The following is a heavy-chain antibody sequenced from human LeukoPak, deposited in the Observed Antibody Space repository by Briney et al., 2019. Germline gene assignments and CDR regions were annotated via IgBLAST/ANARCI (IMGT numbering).Heavy chain of an antibody. D-gene: IGHD3-22*01. V-gene: IGHV3-48*03. CDR3: AKDFPHYYEVPHGMDV. CDR2: ISVRAGTI. CDR1: GFAFGQYE. J-gene: IGHJ6*02. Sequence: GGSLRLSCAASGFAFGQYEINWVRQAPGKGLEWIAYISVRAGTIYYGDSAEGRFTISRDDAKNSLYLQMNGLRVEDTAIYYCAKDFPHYYEVPHGMDVWGQGTTVTV.